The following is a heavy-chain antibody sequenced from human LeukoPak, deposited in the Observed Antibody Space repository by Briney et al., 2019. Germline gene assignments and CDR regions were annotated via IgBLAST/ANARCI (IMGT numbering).Heavy chain of an antibody. CDR2: ISNSGGST. CDR1: GITFSHHA. CDR3: AKDFSYYYDSSGSHLDY. D-gene: IGHD3-22*01. Sequence: GGSLRLSCAASGITFSHHAMSWVRQAPGRGLEWVAAISNSGGSTYYADSVKGRFTISRDNSKNTLYLQMNSLRAEDTAVYYCAKDFSYYYDSSGSHLDYWGQGTLVTVSS. V-gene: IGHV3-23*01. J-gene: IGHJ4*02.